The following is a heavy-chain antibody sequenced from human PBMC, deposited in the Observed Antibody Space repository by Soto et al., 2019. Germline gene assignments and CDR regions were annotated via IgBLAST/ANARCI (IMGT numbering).Heavy chain of an antibody. CDR2: INAGNGNT. V-gene: IGHV1-3*01. Sequence: ASVKVSCKASGYIFISYAMQWVRQAPGQRLEWMGWINAGNGNTKYSQKFQGRVTITRDTSASTAYMELSSLRSEDTAVYYCARSTWDEWFYYYMDVWGKGTTVTFSS. D-gene: IGHD6-13*01. CDR3: ARSTWDEWFYYYMDV. CDR1: GYIFISYA. J-gene: IGHJ6*03.